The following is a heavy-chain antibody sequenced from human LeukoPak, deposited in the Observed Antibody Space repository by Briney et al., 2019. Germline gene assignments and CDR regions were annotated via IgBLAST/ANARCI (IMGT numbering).Heavy chain of an antibody. D-gene: IGHD3-16*01. J-gene: IGHJ4*02. Sequence: PGGSLRLSCAASGFTFSNYAMLWVRQAPGKGLEWVAVISYHGTDTYYADSVKGRFAISRDNSKNTLHLQMNSLRAEDTAVYYCARDGDFDFWGQGIQVTVSS. CDR3: ARDGDFDF. CDR1: GFTFSNYA. CDR2: ISYHGTDT. V-gene: IGHV3-30*03.